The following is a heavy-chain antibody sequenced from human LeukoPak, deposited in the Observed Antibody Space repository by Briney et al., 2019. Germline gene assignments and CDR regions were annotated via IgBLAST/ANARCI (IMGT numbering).Heavy chain of an antibody. CDR2: ITSSSTYI. CDR3: ARGMGSSRSSLDY. CDR1: GFSFSTFS. D-gene: IGHD1-26*01. Sequence: GGSLRLSCAAYGFSFSTFSINWVRQAPGKGLEWVSSITSSSTYIYYADSVKGRFTISRDNARNSLYLQMNSLRADDTAVYYCARGMGSSRSSLDYWGQGTLVTVSS. V-gene: IGHV3-21*01. J-gene: IGHJ4*02.